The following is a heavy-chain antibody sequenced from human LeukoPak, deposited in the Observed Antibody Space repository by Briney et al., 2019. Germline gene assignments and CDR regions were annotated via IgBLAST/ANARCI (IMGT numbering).Heavy chain of an antibody. J-gene: IGHJ1*01. CDR2: IYTSGST. CDR1: GGSISSGDYY. Sequence: SETLSLTCTVSGGSISSGDYYWSWIRQPAGKGLEWIGRIYTSGSTNYNPSLKSRVTMSVDTSKNQFSLKLSSVTAADTAVYYCARVGRDSSGYYSEYFQHWGQGTLVTVSS. D-gene: IGHD3-22*01. V-gene: IGHV4-61*02. CDR3: ARVGRDSSGYYSEYFQH.